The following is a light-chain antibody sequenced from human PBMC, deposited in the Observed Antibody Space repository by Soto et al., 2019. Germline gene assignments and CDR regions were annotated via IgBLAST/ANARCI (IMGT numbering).Light chain of an antibody. J-gene: IGKJ1*01. V-gene: IGKV1-5*03. CDR1: QSISSW. CDR2: LAS. CDR3: QPYSTYPWA. Sequence: DIQMTQSPSTLSASVGDRVTITCRASQSISSWLAWYQQKPGKAPKVLIYLASSLQTGVPSRFSGSGSGTEFNLTISSLQPDDFGTYYCQPYSTYPWAFGQGTKVEIK.